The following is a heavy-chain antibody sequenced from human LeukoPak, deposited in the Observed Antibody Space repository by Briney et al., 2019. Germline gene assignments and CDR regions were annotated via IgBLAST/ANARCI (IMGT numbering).Heavy chain of an antibody. CDR1: GFTFTGYE. J-gene: IGHJ4*02. V-gene: IGHV3-48*03. CDR3: ARAAYMVRGVIITPPFDY. D-gene: IGHD3-10*01. Sequence: GGSLRLSCAASGFTFTGYEMNWVRQAPGKGLEWVSSISSTGSTMYYADSVKGRFTISRDNAKNSLYLQMNSLRAEDTAIYYCARAAYMVRGVIITPPFDYWGQGTLVAVSS. CDR2: ISSTGSTM.